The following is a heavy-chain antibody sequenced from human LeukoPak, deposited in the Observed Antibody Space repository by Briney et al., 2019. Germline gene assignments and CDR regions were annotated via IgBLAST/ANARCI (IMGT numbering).Heavy chain of an antibody. CDR3: ATRRAYRSSTSCYAGDEYFQH. Sequence: GASVKVSCKASGGTFSSYAISWVRQAPGRGLEWMGGIIPFFGTANYAQKFQGRVTITADESTSTAYMELSSLRSEDTAVYYCATRRAYRSSTSCYAGDEYFQHWGQGTLVTVSS. CDR1: GGTFSSYA. J-gene: IGHJ1*01. CDR2: IIPFFGTA. V-gene: IGHV1-69*13. D-gene: IGHD2-2*01.